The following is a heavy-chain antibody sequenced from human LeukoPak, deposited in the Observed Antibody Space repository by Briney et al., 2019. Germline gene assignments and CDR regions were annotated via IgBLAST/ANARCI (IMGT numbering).Heavy chain of an antibody. D-gene: IGHD3-10*01. CDR3: AREVYGSGINYMDV. CDR1: GGSISSSSYY. CDR2: IYYSGST. V-gene: IGHV4-39*07. J-gene: IGHJ6*03. Sequence: PSETLSLTCTVSGGSISSSSYYWGWIRQPPGKGLEWIGSIYYSGSTYYNPSLKSRVTISVDTSKNQFSLKLSSVTAADTAVYYCAREVYGSGINYMDVWGKGTTVTISS.